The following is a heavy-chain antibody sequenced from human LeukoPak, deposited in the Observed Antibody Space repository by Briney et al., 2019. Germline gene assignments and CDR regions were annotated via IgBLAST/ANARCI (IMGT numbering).Heavy chain of an antibody. Sequence: GGSLRLYCTASGITFSDYYMNWIRQAPGKGLEWLSFISRGGSPIYYADSVKGRFTISRDNAKNSLYLQMNSLRVEDTAMYYCVITAGPPTDHWGQGALVTVSS. D-gene: IGHD1-14*01. CDR1: GITFSDYY. V-gene: IGHV3-11*04. J-gene: IGHJ4*01. CDR3: VITAGPPTDH. CDR2: ISRGGSPI.